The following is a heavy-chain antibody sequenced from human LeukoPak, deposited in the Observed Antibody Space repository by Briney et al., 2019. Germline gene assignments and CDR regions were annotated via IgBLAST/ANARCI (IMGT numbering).Heavy chain of an antibody. D-gene: IGHD3-10*01. J-gene: IGHJ3*02. V-gene: IGHV4-59*01. CDR1: GDSISSYY. CDR2: LYYSGST. CDR3: AQGGSGISTAFDI. Sequence: PSETLSLTCSVSGDSISSYYLSWIRQPPGKGLEWIGYLYYSGSTNSNPSLKSRVTMSVDTSKNQFSLKLRSVTAADTAVYYCAQGGSGISTAFDIWGQGTMVTVSS.